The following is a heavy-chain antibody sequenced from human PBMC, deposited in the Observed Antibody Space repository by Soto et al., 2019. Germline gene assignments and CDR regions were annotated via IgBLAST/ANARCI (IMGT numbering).Heavy chain of an antibody. CDR2: INHSGST. CDR1: GGSFSGYY. CDR3: ARGYSSSPNYYYYYMDV. Sequence: SETLSLTCAVYGGSFSGYYWSWIRQPPGKGLEWIGEINHSGSTNYNPSLKSRGTISVDTSKNQFSLKLSSVTAADTAVYYCARGYSSSPNYYYYYMDVWGKGTTVTVSS. D-gene: IGHD6-6*01. V-gene: IGHV4-34*01. J-gene: IGHJ6*03.